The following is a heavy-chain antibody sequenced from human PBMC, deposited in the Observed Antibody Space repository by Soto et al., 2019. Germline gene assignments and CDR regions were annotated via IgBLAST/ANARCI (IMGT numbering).Heavy chain of an antibody. J-gene: IGHJ6*02. CDR2: ISGSGGST. CDR1: GFTFSSYA. CDR3: AKSGEAGAYCGGDCYSTFYYYYYGMDV. Sequence: GGSLRLSCAASGFTFSSYAMSWVRQAPGKGLEWVSAISGSGGSTYYADSVKGRFTISRDNSKNTLYLQMNSLRAEDTAVYYCAKSGEAGAYCGGDCYSTFYYYYYGMDVWGQGTTVTVSS. D-gene: IGHD2-21*02. V-gene: IGHV3-23*01.